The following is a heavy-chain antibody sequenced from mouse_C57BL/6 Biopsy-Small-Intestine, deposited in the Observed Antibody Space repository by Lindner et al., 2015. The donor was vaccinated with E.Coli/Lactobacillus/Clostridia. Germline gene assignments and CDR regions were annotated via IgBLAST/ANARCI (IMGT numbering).Heavy chain of an antibody. CDR3: AKPLRQLRSLLD. CDR1: GFSFTGYY. Sequence: VQLQESGPEVVKPGASVKISCKASGFSFTGYYMNWVKQSPEKSLEWIGEINPSTGDTTYNQKFKAKAALTVDKSSSTAYMQLKSLTSEDSAVYYCAKPLRQLRSLLDWGQGTLVTVSA. V-gene: IGHV1-42*01. J-gene: IGHJ3*01. D-gene: IGHD3-2*02. CDR2: INPSTGDT.